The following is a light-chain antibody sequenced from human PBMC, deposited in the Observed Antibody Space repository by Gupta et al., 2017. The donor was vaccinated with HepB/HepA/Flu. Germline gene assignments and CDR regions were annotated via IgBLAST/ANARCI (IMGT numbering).Light chain of an antibody. J-gene: IGLJ3*02. CDR3: AAWDDSLSGWV. Sequence: QSMLTQPPSASGTPGQRVPISCSGSSSNIGSDYVYWYQQLPGTAPKLIIYRNNQRPSGVPDRFSGSKSGTSASLAISGLRSEDEADYYCAAWDDSLSGWVFGGGTKLTVL. V-gene: IGLV1-47*01. CDR1: SSNIGSDY. CDR2: RNN.